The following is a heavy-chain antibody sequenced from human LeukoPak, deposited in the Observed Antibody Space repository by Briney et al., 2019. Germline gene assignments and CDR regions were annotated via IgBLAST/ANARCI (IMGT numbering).Heavy chain of an antibody. J-gene: IGHJ4*02. CDR3: ARDLVGFLEWFFDY. Sequence: GGSLRLSCAASGFTFSSYSMNWVRQAPGKGLEWVPSISSSSSYIYYADSVKGRFTISRDNAKNSLYLQMNSLSAEDTAVYYCARDLVGFLEWFFDYWGQGTLVTVSS. V-gene: IGHV3-21*01. CDR2: ISSSSSYI. CDR1: GFTFSSYS. D-gene: IGHD3-3*01.